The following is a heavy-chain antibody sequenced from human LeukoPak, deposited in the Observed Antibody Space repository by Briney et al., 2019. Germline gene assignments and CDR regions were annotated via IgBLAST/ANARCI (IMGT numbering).Heavy chain of an antibody. CDR3: ARLPAGILPWFDP. CDR1: GGSINSYY. Sequence: SETLSLTCTVSGGSINSYYWSWIRQPPGKGLEWIGYIYYSGSTNYNPSLKSRVTISVDTSKNQFSLKLSSVTAADTAVYYCARLPAGILPWFDPWGQGSLVTVSS. V-gene: IGHV4-59*08. J-gene: IGHJ5*02. CDR2: IYYSGST.